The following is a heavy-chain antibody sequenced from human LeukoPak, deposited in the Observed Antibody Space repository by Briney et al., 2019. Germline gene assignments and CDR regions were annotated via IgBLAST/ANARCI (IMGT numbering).Heavy chain of an antibody. D-gene: IGHD4-23*01. CDR3: ARDIYGGNTDAFDI. Sequence: ASVKVSCKASGYTFNHYVVHWVRQAPGQRLEWLGLIIAYNGKTNYAQKFQDRITLTTDASTNTAYMELRSLRSEDTAVYYCARDIYGGNTDAFDIWGQGTMVTVSS. J-gene: IGHJ3*02. CDR1: GYTFNHYV. V-gene: IGHV1-18*04. CDR2: IIAYNGKT.